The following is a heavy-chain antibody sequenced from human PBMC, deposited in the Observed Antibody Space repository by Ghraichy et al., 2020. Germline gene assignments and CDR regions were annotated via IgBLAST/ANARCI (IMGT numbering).Heavy chain of an antibody. CDR1: GFTFNAND. CDR3: ARIGYDTGSGGPTNAFDI. J-gene: IGHJ3*02. V-gene: IGHV3-21*04. D-gene: IGHD2-8*02. CDR2: INSGAIYR. Sequence: GESLNISCAASGFTFNANDMTWVRQAPGRGLEWVSSINSGAIYRFYADSMKGRFFISRDNAQNSLYLQMTGLRVEDTAVYYCARIGYDTGSGGPTNAFDIWGQRTMVTVSS.